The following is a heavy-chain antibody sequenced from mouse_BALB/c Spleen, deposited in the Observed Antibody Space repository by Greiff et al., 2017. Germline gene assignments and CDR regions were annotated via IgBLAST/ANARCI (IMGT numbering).Heavy chain of an antibody. Sequence: DVKLQESGAELVKPGASVKLSCTASGFNIKDTYMHWVKQRPEQGLEWIGRIDPANGNTKYDPKFQGKATITADTSSNTAYLQLSSLTSEDTAVYYCARGAMDDWGQGTSVTVSS. V-gene: IGHV14-3*02. CDR2: IDPANGNT. CDR3: ARGAMDD. J-gene: IGHJ4*01. CDR1: GFNIKDTY.